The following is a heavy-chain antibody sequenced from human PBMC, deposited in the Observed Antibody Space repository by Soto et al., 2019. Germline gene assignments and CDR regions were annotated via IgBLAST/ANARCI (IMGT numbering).Heavy chain of an antibody. J-gene: IGHJ5*02. D-gene: IGHD3-22*01. CDR3: ASPGSSGYYSP. CDR1: GYSFTSYW. CDR2: IEPSESYT. V-gene: IGHV5-10-1*01. Sequence: ESLKTSCKGSGYSFTSYWISWVRQMPGKGVEWGGRIEPSESYTIYSPSFQGPVTIPADKSFSTADLQWSSLKATATSMYYCASPGSSGYYSPWGQGTLVT.